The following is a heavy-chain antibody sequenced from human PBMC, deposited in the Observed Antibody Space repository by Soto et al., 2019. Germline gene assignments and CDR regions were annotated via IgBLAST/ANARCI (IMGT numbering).Heavy chain of an antibody. J-gene: IGHJ4*02. CDR3: ATTRGLAVGCSFDY. D-gene: IGHD3-10*01. V-gene: IGHV4-39*01. CDR2: FYDGNT. CDR1: GGSITRRGSY. Sequence: PSETLSLTCIVSGGSITRRGSYWAWIRQPPGKGLEWVGTFYDGNTYRNPSLRSRITIAVDTSKNQFSLKLNSVAAADTAFYYCATTRGLAVGCSFDYWGQGMLVTVSS.